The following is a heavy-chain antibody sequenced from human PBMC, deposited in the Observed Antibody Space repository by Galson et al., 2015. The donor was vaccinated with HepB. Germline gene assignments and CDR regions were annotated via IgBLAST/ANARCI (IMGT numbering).Heavy chain of an antibody. CDR1: GGTFSSYA. J-gene: IGHJ4*02. Sequence: SVKVSCKASGGTFSSYAISWVRQAPGQGLEWMGGIIPIFGTANYAQKFQGRVTITADESTSTAYMELSSLRSEDTAVYYCAREGYSSGWCAGGAVDYWGQGTLVTVSS. CDR3: AREGYSSGWCAGGAVDY. CDR2: IIPIFGTA. D-gene: IGHD6-19*01. V-gene: IGHV1-69*13.